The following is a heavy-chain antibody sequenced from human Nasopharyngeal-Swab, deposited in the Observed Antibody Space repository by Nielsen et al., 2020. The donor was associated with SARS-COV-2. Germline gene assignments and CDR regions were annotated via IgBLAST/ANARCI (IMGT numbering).Heavy chain of an antibody. CDR1: GFTFGHYA. Sequence: GGSLRLSCAASGFTFGHYAVIWVRQAPGKGLEWVANIKQDGSEKYYMDSVKGRFTISRDNAKNSLYLQMNSLRAEDTAVYYCASLSSSSWFFDYWGQGTLVTVSS. D-gene: IGHD6-13*01. J-gene: IGHJ4*02. CDR2: IKQDGSEK. V-gene: IGHV3-7*01. CDR3: ASLSSSSWFFDY.